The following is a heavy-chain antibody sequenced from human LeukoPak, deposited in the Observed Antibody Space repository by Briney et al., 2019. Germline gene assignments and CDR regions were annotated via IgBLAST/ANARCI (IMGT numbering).Heavy chain of an antibody. CDR2: ITSSGGTI. CDR1: GFTFSSYS. D-gene: IGHD6-13*01. CDR3: ARGTLKAAATDFDY. Sequence: GGSLRLSCAASGFTFSSYSLNWVRQAPGKGLEWVSYITSSGGTIYYADSVKGRFTISRDNAKNSLYLQMNSLRDEDTAVYYCARGTLKAAATDFDYWGQGTLVTVSS. V-gene: IGHV3-48*02. J-gene: IGHJ4*02.